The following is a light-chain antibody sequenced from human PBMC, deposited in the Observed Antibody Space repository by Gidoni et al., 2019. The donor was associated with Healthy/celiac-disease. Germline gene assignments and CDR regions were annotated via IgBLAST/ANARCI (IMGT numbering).Light chain of an antibody. V-gene: IGKV3-15*01. CDR2: GAS. Sequence: EIVMTQSPATLSVSPGERATLSCRVSQSVSSNLAWYQQKPGQAPRLLIYGASTRATGVPARFSGSGSGTEFTLTISSLQSEDSAIYYCQQYNNWPPWTFGQXTKVE. CDR1: QSVSSN. CDR3: QQYNNWPPWT. J-gene: IGKJ1*01.